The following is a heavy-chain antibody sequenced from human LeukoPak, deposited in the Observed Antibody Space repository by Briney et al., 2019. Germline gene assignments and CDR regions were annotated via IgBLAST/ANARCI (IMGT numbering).Heavy chain of an antibody. J-gene: IGHJ5*02. CDR2: IYPGDSDT. D-gene: IGHD2-8*01. CDR3: ARSPCSNGVCYRWYFDP. CDR1: GYSFTNYW. V-gene: IGHV5-51*01. Sequence: GESLKISCKGSGYSFTNYWIGWARQMPGKGLEWMGIIYPGDSDTRYSPSFQGQVTISADKSISTAYLQWSSLKASDTAMYFCARSPCSNGVCYRWYFDPWGQGTLVTVSS.